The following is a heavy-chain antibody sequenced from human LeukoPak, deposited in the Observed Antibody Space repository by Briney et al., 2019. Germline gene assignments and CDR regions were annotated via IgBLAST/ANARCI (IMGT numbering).Heavy chain of an antibody. Sequence: GGSLTLSCAASGFTFSSYGMHWVRQAPGKGLEWVAVIWYDGSNKYYADSVKGRFTISRDNSKNTLYLQMNSLRAEDTAVYYCARSDYYGSGSYGRGMDVWGQGTTVTVSS. D-gene: IGHD3-10*01. V-gene: IGHV3-33*01. J-gene: IGHJ6*02. CDR2: IWYDGSNK. CDR3: ARSDYYGSGSYGRGMDV. CDR1: GFTFSSYG.